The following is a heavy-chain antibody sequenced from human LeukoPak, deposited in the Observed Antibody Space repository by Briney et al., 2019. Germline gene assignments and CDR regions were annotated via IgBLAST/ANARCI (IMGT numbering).Heavy chain of an antibody. CDR1: GFTFASHA. D-gene: IGHD6-13*01. V-gene: IGHV3-23*01. J-gene: IGHJ4*02. CDR3: AREGGSCTSNSCSDYFDY. Sequence: GGSLRLSCAGSGFTFASHALTWARQAPGMGLGWVSIISGGGGSPHYADSVTGRFTISRDNSKDTVFLQMNNLRAEDTAIYYCAREGGSCTSNSCSDYFDYWGQGTLVTVSP. CDR2: ISGGGGSP.